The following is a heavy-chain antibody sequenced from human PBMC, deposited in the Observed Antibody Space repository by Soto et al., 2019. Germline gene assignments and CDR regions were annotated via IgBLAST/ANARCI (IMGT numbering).Heavy chain of an antibody. CDR2: ISYDGSNK. CDR3: AKPSRSYQFDY. CDR1: GFTFSSYG. J-gene: IGHJ4*02. V-gene: IGHV3-30*18. D-gene: IGHD1-26*01. Sequence: QAQLVESGGSVVQPGRSLRLSCAASGFTFSSYGMHWVRQAPGKGLEWVAVISYDGSNKYYADSVKGRFTISRDNSKNTLYLQMNSLRAEDTAVYYCAKPSRSYQFDYWGQGTLVTVSS.